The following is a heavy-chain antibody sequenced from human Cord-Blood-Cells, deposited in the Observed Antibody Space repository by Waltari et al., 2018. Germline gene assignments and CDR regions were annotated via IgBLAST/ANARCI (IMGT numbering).Heavy chain of an antibody. Sequence: QVQLQQWGAGLLKPSETLSLTCAVYGGSFSGYYWSWIRQPPGKGLEWIGEINHSGSTNYNPSRKSRVTISVDTSKNQFSLKLSSVTAADTAVYYCARGVVVGGAFDIWGQGTMVTVSS. CDR3: ARGVVVGGAFDI. V-gene: IGHV4-34*01. D-gene: IGHD2-15*01. J-gene: IGHJ3*02. CDR2: INHSGST. CDR1: GGSFSGYY.